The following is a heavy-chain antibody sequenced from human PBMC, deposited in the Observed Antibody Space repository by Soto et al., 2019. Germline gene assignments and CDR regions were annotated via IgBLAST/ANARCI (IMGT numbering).Heavy chain of an antibody. CDR2: ISYDGSNK. V-gene: IGHV3-30*18. J-gene: IGHJ6*02. D-gene: IGHD6-13*01. CDR1: GFTFSSYG. CDR3: AKDSIAAVIYYYYGMDV. Sequence: GGSLRLSCAASGFTFSSYGMHWVRQAPGKGLEWVAVISYDGSNKYYADSVKGRFTISRDNSKNTLYLQMNSLRAEDTAVYYCAKDSIAAVIYYYYGMDVWGQGTTVTVSS.